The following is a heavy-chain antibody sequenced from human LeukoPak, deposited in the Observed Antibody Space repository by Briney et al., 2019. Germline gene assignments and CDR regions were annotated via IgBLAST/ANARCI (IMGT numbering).Heavy chain of an antibody. J-gene: IGHJ5*02. Sequence: GGSLRLSCAASGSTFSSYAMRWVRQAPGKGLEWVSAISGSGGSTYYADSVKGRFTISRDNSKNTLYLQMNSLRAEDTAVYYCATTRYIVVVTAIPNWFDPWGQGILVTVSS. CDR2: ISGSGGST. D-gene: IGHD2-21*02. CDR1: GSTFSSYA. V-gene: IGHV3-23*01. CDR3: ATTRYIVVVTAIPNWFDP.